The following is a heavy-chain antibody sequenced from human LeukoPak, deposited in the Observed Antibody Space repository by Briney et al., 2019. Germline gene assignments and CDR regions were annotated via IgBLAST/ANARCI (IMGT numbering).Heavy chain of an antibody. J-gene: IGHJ4*02. CDR2: ISGSGGST. CDR3: AKDHRDTIFGVALGILDY. Sequence: GGSLRLSCAASGFTFSSYAMSWVRQAPGKGLEWVSAISGSGGSTYYADSVKGRFTISRDNSKNTLYLRMNSLRAEDTAVYYCAKDHRDTIFGVALGILDYWGQGTLVTVSS. CDR1: GFTFSSYA. D-gene: IGHD3-3*01. V-gene: IGHV3-23*01.